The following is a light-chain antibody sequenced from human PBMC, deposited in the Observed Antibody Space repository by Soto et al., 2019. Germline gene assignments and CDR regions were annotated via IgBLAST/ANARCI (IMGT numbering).Light chain of an antibody. CDR1: QGINNY. V-gene: IGKV1-33*01. CDR3: QQYDTLPPT. Sequence: DIQMTQSPSSLSASVGDRVTITCRASQGINNYLIWYQQKPGKAPELLIYDAFSLQTGVPSRFSGGASGTDLTLTISSLQPEDVATYYCQQYDTLPPTFGQGTKLEI. J-gene: IGKJ2*01. CDR2: DAF.